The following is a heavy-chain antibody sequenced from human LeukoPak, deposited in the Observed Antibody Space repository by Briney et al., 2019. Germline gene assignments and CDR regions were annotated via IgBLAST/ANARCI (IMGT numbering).Heavy chain of an antibody. V-gene: IGHV3-23*01. CDR3: AKDNYYDSSGYSNFDY. J-gene: IGHJ4*02. CDR2: ISGSGGST. D-gene: IGHD3-22*01. Sequence: TGGSPRLSCAASGFTFSSYAMSWVRQAPGKGLEWVSAISGSGGSTYYADSVKGRFTISRDNSKNTLYLQMSSLRAGDTAVYYCAKDNYYDSSGYSNFDYWGQGTLVTVSS. CDR1: GFTFSSYA.